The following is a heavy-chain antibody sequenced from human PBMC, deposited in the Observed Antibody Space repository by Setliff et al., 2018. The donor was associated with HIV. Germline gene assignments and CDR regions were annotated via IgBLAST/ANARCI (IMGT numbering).Heavy chain of an antibody. Sequence: SETLSLTCAVSGYSISSAYYWGWVRQSPGKGLEWIGSIYHSGSTYYNPSLKSRDTISVDTSKKQFSLNLNSVTAADTAVYYCARHVRYSGSGSYSFDYWGQGTLVTVSS. J-gene: IGHJ4*02. V-gene: IGHV4-38-2*01. D-gene: IGHD3-10*01. CDR3: ARHVRYSGSGSYSFDY. CDR2: IYHSGST. CDR1: GYSISSAYY.